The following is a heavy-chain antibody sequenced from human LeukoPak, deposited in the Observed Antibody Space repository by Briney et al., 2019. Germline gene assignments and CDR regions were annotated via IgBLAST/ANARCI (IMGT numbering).Heavy chain of an antibody. CDR1: GFNFSSYA. D-gene: IGHD3-22*01. CDR2: ISYDGSNK. Sequence: GGSLRLSCAASGFNFSSYAMHWVRQAPGKGLEWVAVISYDGSNKYYADSVKGRFTISRDNSKNTLYLQMNSLRAEDTAVYYCARGYYDTIYWGQGTLVTVSS. V-gene: IGHV3-30-3*01. CDR3: ARGYYDTIY. J-gene: IGHJ4*02.